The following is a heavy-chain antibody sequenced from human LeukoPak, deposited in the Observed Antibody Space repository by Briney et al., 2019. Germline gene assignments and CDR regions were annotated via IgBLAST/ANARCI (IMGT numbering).Heavy chain of an antibody. CDR1: GFTFSSSA. J-gene: IGHJ4*02. V-gene: IGHV3-23*01. CDR2: ISNNGGYT. D-gene: IGHD4-23*01. Sequence: GGSLRLSCAASGFTFSSSAMSWVRQAPGKGLEWVSAISNNGGYTYYADSVQGRFTISRDNSKNTLYLQMNSLRAEDTAVYYCARRGDGGRSFDYWGQGTLVTVSS. CDR3: ARRGDGGRSFDY.